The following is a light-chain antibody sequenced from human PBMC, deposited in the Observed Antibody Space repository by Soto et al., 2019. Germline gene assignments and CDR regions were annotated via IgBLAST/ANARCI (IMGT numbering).Light chain of an antibody. J-gene: IGKJ5*01. CDR3: QQRSNWPLIT. CDR1: QTVSGSY. CDR2: GAS. V-gene: IGKV3D-20*02. Sequence: NVFTQSPGTLSLSPGERATLSCRASQTVSGSYVAWYQQKPGQTPRLLIYGASSRATGIPARFSGSGSGTDFTLTISSLEPEDFAVYYCQQRSNWPLITFGQGTRLEI.